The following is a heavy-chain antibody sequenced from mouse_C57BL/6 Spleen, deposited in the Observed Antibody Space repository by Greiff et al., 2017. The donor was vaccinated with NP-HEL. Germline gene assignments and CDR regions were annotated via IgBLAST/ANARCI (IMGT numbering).Heavy chain of an antibody. J-gene: IGHJ3*01. V-gene: IGHV14-4*01. CDR2: IDPENGDT. CDR3: TTPGGFAY. CDR1: GFNIKDDY. Sequence: EVQLQQSGAELVRPGASVKLSCTASGFNIKDDYMHWVKQRPEQGLEWIGWIDPENGDTEYASKFQGKATITADTSSNTAYLQLSSLTSEDTAVYDCTTPGGFAYWGQGTLVTVSA.